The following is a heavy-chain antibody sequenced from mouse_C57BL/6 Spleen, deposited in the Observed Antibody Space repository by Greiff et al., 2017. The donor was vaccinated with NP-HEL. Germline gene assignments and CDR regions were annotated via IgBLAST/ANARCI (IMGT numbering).Heavy chain of an antibody. CDR3: ARNGPFAY. D-gene: IGHD3-1*01. V-gene: IGHV1-82*01. J-gene: IGHJ3*01. CDR1: GYAFSSSW. Sequence: QVQLQQSGPELVKPGASVKISCKASGYAFSSSWMNWVKQRPGKGLEWIGRIYPGDGDTNYNGKFKGKATLTADKSSSTAHMQLSSLTSEDSAVYFCARNGPFAYWGQGTLVTVSA. CDR2: IYPGDGDT.